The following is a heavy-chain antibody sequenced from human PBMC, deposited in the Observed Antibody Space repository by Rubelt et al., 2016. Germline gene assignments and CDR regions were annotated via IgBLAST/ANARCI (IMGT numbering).Heavy chain of an antibody. V-gene: IGHV4-34*01. D-gene: IGHD2-21*01. CDR3: ARGRGLVDGDYVDY. CDR1: GGSFRGFY. CDR2: IFYTWNP. Sequence: QVQLQQWGARLVTPSETLSLTCPVYGGSFRGFYWSWLRPPPGKGLDWVGSIFYTWNPHYTPSPKSPIPISVNTSKNQLSLKLRPVTAADTAVYYCARGRGLVDGDYVDYWGQGTLVTVSS. J-gene: IGHJ4*02.